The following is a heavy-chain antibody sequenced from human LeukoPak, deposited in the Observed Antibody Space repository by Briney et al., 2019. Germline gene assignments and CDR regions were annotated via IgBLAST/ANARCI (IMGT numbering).Heavy chain of an antibody. Sequence: ASVKVSCKASGYTFTGYYMHWVRQAPGQGLEWMGWINPNSGGTNYAQKFQGRVTMTRDTSISTAYMELSRLRSDDTAVYYCARGQLLYIVFLLVDYWGQGTLLTVSS. CDR2: INPNSGGT. CDR3: ARGQLLYIVFLLVDY. CDR1: GYTFTGYY. V-gene: IGHV1-2*02. J-gene: IGHJ4*02. D-gene: IGHD2-2*02.